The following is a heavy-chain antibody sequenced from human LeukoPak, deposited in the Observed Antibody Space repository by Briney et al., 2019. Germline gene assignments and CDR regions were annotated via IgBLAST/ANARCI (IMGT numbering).Heavy chain of an antibody. J-gene: IGHJ4*02. CDR3: XXXRSEHYSTDY. Sequence: PGKSLRLSCAASGFAFRSYAIHWVRQAPGKGLEWVAFISYDGTVKYYADSVKGRFSISRDNSKNTVSLQMNSLRGDDTAVYYXXXXRSEHYSTDYWGQGTLVTVAS. V-gene: IGHV3-30-3*01. CDR2: ISYDGTVK. D-gene: IGHD3-10*01. CDR1: GFAFRSYA.